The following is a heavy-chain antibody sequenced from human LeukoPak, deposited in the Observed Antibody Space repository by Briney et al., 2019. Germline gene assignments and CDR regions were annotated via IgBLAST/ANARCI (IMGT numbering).Heavy chain of an antibody. CDR3: ARHGYTASHYFLDF. CDR2: IYTTGKT. V-gene: IGHV4-4*07. Sequence: SETLSLTCTVSSGSINSYYCGWVRQPAGRGLEWIGRIYTTGKTDYNPSLKRRLTMSVDTSKRQFSLNLTSVTAADTAIYFCARHGYTASHYFLDFWSQGTLVTVSS. CDR1: SGSINSYY. J-gene: IGHJ4*02. D-gene: IGHD3-16*01.